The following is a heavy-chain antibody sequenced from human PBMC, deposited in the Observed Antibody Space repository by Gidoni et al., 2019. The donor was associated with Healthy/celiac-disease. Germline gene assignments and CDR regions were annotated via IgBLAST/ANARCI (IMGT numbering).Heavy chain of an antibody. J-gene: IGHJ5*02. CDR3: ARGLAAAGNNWFDP. CDR1: GGSIRSYY. V-gene: IGHV4-59*01. Sequence: QVQLQESGPGLVKPSETLSLTCTVSGGSIRSYYWSWIRQPPGQGLEWIGYIYYSGSTNYNPSLKSRVTISVDTSKNQFSLKLSSVTAADTAVYYCARGLAAAGNNWFDPWGQGTLVTVSS. CDR2: IYYSGST. D-gene: IGHD6-13*01.